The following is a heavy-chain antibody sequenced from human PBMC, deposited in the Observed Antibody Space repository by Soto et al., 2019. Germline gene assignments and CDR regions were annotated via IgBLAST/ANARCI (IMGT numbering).Heavy chain of an antibody. CDR3: ARAPRLSVRNGMDV. J-gene: IGHJ6*02. CDR1: GFTFSSYG. D-gene: IGHD3-16*01. V-gene: IGHV3-33*01. Sequence: QVQLVESGGGVVQPGRSLRLSCAASGFTFSSYGMHWVRQAPGKGLEWVAVIWYDGSNKYYADSVKGRFTISRDNSKNTLYLQMNSLRAEDTAVYYCARAPRLSVRNGMDVWGQGTTVTVSS. CDR2: IWYDGSNK.